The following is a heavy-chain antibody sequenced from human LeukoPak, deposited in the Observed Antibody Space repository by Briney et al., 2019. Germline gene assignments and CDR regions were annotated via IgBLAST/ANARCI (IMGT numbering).Heavy chain of an antibody. Sequence: GSLRLSCAASGFSFSSHGMNWVRQAIGKGLEWVSSISKSGTYIYYADSVRGRFTISRDNANNSLYLQMNSLRGEDTAMYYCARGSGTHFWGQGTRVTVSS. CDR1: GFSFSSHG. D-gene: IGHD3-10*01. CDR3: ARGSGTHF. CDR2: ISKSGTYI. J-gene: IGHJ4*02. V-gene: IGHV3-21*01.